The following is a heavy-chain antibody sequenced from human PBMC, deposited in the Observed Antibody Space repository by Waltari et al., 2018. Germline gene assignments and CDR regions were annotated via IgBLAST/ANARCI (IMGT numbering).Heavy chain of an antibody. Sequence: QVQLVQSGAEVKKPGASVKVSCKASGYTFTSSALNWVRQATGQGLEWMGWMNPNSGNTGYAQKFQGRVTITRNTSINTAYMELSSLRSEDTAVYYCARLSGSLHDAFDIWGQGTMVTVSS. V-gene: IGHV1-8*03. CDR1: GYTFTSSA. J-gene: IGHJ3*02. CDR2: MNPNSGNT. D-gene: IGHD1-26*01. CDR3: ARLSGSLHDAFDI.